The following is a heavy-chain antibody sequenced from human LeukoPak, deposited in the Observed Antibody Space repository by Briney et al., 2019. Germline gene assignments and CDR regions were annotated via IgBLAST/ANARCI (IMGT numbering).Heavy chain of an antibody. V-gene: IGHV1-2*02. J-gene: IGHJ4*02. CDR2: INPNSGGT. CDR3: ARGRASGSYVSH. Sequence: ASVKVSCKASGYTFTGYYMHWVRQAPGLGLEWMGWINPNSGGTNYAQKFQGRVTMTRDTSISTAYMELSRLRSDDTAVYYCARGRASGSYVSHWGQGTLVTVSS. CDR1: GYTFTGYY. D-gene: IGHD1-26*01.